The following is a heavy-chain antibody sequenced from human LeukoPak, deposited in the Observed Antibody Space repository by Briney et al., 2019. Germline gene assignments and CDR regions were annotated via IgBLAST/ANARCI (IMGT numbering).Heavy chain of an antibody. CDR2: ISSNGGST. CDR1: GFTFSSYA. CDR3: ARDWGQDDYYFDY. Sequence: GGSLRLSCAASGFTFSSYAMHWARQAPGKGLEYVSAISSNGGSTYYANSVKGRFTISRDNSKNTLYLQMGSLRAEDMAVYYCARDWGQDDYYFDYWGQGTLVTVSS. J-gene: IGHJ4*02. V-gene: IGHV3-64*01. D-gene: IGHD3-16*01.